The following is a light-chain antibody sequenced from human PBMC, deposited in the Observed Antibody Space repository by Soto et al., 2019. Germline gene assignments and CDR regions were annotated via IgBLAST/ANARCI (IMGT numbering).Light chain of an antibody. Sequence: EVVLTQSAGTLSLSAGESATLSCRASQSVSNNYFAWYQQKPGQAPRLLIFGSSDRATGIPDRFSGSVSGTDFNLTISRLEPEDFAVYYCHQYVSSPPYIFGQGTKLEIK. CDR3: HQYVSSPPYI. V-gene: IGKV3-20*01. J-gene: IGKJ2*01. CDR1: QSVSNNY. CDR2: GSS.